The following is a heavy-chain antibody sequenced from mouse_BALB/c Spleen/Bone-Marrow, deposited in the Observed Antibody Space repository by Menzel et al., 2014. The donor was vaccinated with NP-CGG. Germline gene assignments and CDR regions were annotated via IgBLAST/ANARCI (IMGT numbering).Heavy chain of an antibody. CDR3: TTLARTNFDY. CDR2: IYPGNSDT. Sequence: EVKVVESRTVLARPGAAVKMSCKASGYTFSNYWMHWVKQRPGQGLEWIGTIYPGNSDTTYNQKFKGKAKLTAVTSTSTAYMDLGGLTNEDSAVYYCTTLARTNFDYWGQGTTLTVSS. D-gene: IGHD3-1*01. J-gene: IGHJ2*01. V-gene: IGHV1-5*01. CDR1: GYTFSNYW.